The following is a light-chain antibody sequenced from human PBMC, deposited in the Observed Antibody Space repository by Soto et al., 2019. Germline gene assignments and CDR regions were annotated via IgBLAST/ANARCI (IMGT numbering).Light chain of an antibody. Sequence: DLQMTQSPSSLSAFAGDRVTITCRASQAMRNDVGWYQQKPGKAPKRLIYAASNLHSGVPSRFSGSGSGTEFTLTISSLQPEDSATYYCLQHKSYPRTFGQGTKVEVK. J-gene: IGKJ1*01. CDR3: LQHKSYPRT. CDR1: QAMRND. V-gene: IGKV1-17*01. CDR2: AAS.